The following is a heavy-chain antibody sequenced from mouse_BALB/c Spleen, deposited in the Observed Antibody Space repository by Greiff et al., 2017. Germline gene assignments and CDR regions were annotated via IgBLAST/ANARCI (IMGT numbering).Heavy chain of an antibody. CDR1: GFTFSSYG. J-gene: IGHJ4*01. Sequence: EVQGVESGGDLVKPGGSLKLSCAASGFTFSSYGMSWVRQTPDKRLEWVATISSGGSYTYYPDSVKGRFTISRDNAKNTLYLQMSSLKSEDTAMYYCAKSYYDYDRAMDYWGQGTSVTVSS. D-gene: IGHD2-4*01. CDR2: ISSGGSYT. CDR3: AKSYYDYDRAMDY. V-gene: IGHV5-6*01.